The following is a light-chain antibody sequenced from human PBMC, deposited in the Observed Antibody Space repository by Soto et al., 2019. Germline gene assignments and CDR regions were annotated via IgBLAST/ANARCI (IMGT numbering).Light chain of an antibody. CDR2: WAS. CDR3: QQYYSPPSWT. CDR1: QSVLYSSHNKNS. Sequence: DIVLTQSPDSLAVSLGVRATINCKSSQSVLYSSHNKNSLAWYQQKPGQPPKLLIYWASTRESGVPDRFSGIGSGTDFTLTISSLQAEGVGVYYCQQYYSPPSWTFGQGTKVEIK. J-gene: IGKJ1*01. V-gene: IGKV4-1*01.